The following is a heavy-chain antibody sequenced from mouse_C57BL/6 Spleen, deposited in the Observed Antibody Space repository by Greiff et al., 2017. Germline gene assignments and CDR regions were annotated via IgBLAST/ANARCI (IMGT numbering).Heavy chain of an antibody. CDR1: GFTFSSYA. J-gene: IGHJ2*01. CDR3: TRDGGGTEEVDYFDY. V-gene: IGHV5-9-1*02. CDR2: ISSGGDYI. Sequence: EVQLVESGEGLVKPGGSLKLSCAASGFTFSSYAMSWVRQTPEKRLEWVAYISSGGDYIYYADTVKGRFTISRDNARNTLYLQMSSLKSEDTAMYYCTRDGGGTEEVDYFDYWGQGTTRTVSS. D-gene: IGHD4-1*01.